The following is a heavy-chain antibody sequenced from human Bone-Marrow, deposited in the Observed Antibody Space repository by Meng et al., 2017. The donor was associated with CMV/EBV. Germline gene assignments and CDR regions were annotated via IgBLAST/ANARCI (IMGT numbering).Heavy chain of an antibody. Sequence: GESLKISCAASGFTFSSYAMHWVRQAPGKGLEWVSSISSSSSYIYYADSVKGRFTISRDNAKNSLYLQMNSLRAEDTAVYYCARASYCSSTSCSLGYWGQGTLVTVSS. J-gene: IGHJ4*02. CDR3: ARASYCSSTSCSLGY. CDR1: GFTFSSYA. V-gene: IGHV3-21*01. CDR2: ISSSSSYI. D-gene: IGHD2-2*01.